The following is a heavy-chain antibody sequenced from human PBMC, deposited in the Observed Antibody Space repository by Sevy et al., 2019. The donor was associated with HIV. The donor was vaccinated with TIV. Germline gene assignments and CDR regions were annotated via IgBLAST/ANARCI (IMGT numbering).Heavy chain of an antibody. J-gene: IGHJ4*02. D-gene: IGHD1-1*01. V-gene: IGHV1-18*01. CDR1: GHTFTSYG. CDR2: ISPYNGKT. CDR3: ARGYNWNINFDY. Sequence: ASVKVSCKASGHTFTSYGISWVRQAPGQGLEWMGWISPYNGKTNYAQKLQGRVTMTTDTSTSTAYMEVRSLRSDDTAVYYCARGYNWNINFDYWGQGTLVTVSS.